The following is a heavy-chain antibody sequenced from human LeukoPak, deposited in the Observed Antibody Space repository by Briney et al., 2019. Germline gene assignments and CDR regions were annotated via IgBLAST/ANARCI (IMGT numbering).Heavy chain of an antibody. J-gene: IGHJ5*02. V-gene: IGHV3-23*01. D-gene: IGHD1-1*01. Sequence: GGSLRLSCAASGFTFSNYAMNWVRQAPGRGLEWVSSISGTGGSTYYADSVKGRFTISRDNSRSTLYLQMNSLRAEDTAIYYCAKDPTVLCAWGQGTLVAVSS. CDR3: AKDPTVLCA. CDR1: GFTFSNYA. CDR2: ISGTGGST.